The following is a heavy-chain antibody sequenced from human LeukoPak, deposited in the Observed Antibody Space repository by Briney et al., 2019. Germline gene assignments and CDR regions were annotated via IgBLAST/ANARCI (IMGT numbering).Heavy chain of an antibody. Sequence: SEILSLTCTISGASMSNYYWSWIRQPPGKRPEWMAYISDSGSDIYNPSLKIRVAISVDTSKNQFSLKVTSVTAADTAVYFCARHRRNYYGTGGSPFDFWGQGILVTVSS. CDR3: ARHRRNYYGTGGSPFDF. J-gene: IGHJ4*02. CDR1: GASMSNYY. D-gene: IGHD3-10*01. CDR2: ISDSGSD. V-gene: IGHV4-59*08.